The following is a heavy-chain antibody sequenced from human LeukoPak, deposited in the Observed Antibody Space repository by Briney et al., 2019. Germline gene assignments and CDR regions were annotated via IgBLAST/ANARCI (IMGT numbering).Heavy chain of an antibody. CDR2: INSDGSST. Sequence: EGSLRLSCAASGFTFDDYAMHWVRQAPGKGLVWVSRINSDGSSTSYADSVKGRFTISRDNAKNTLYLQMNSLRAEDTAVYYCARDRPNWNVRFDYWGQGTLVTVSS. CDR1: GFTFDDYA. CDR3: ARDRPNWNVRFDY. J-gene: IGHJ4*02. D-gene: IGHD1-1*01. V-gene: IGHV3-74*01.